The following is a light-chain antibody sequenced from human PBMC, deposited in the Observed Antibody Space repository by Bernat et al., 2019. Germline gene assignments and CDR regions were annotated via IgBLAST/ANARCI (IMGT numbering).Light chain of an antibody. CDR2: SNN. CDR3: AAWYESLSGRV. V-gene: IGLV1-47*02. CDR1: SSNIGSNY. Sequence: QSVLTQPPSASGTPGQRVTISCSGSSSNIGSNYVYWYQQLPGTAPKLLIYSNNHRPSGVPDRFSGSKSGTSASLAISGLRSEDEADYYCAAWYESLSGRVFGGGTKLTVL. J-gene: IGLJ3*02.